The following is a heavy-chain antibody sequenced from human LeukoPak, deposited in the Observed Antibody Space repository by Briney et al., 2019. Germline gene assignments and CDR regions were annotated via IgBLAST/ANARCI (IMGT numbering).Heavy chain of an antibody. J-gene: IGHJ4*02. D-gene: IGHD3-10*01. CDR3: ARDVLEDGSGSYSYFDY. V-gene: IGHV3-30-3*01. CDR1: GFTFSSYA. CDR2: ISYDGSNK. Sequence: GGSLRLSCAASGFTFSSYAMHWVRQAPGKGLEWVAVISYDGSNKYYADSVKGRFTISRDNSKNTLYLQMNSLRAEDTAVYYCARDVLEDGSGSYSYFDYWGQGTLVTVSS.